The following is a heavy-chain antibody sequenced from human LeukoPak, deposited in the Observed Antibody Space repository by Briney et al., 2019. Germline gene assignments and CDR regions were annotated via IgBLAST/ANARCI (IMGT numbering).Heavy chain of an antibody. CDR1: GFSFSSYG. CDR3: AKDMSGFGEFMFDY. V-gene: IGHV3-33*06. CDR2: IWSDGSNK. J-gene: IGHJ4*02. Sequence: GRSLRLSCAASGFSFSSYGMHWVRQAPGKGLEWVAIIWSDGSNKYYADSVKGRFTISRDNSKNTLYLQMNSLRAEDTAVYYCAKDMSGFGEFMFDYWGQGTLVTVSS. D-gene: IGHD3-10*01.